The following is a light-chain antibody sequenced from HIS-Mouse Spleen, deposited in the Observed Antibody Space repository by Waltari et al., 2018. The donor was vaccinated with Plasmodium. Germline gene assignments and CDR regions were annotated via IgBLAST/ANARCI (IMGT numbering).Light chain of an antibody. CDR2: EGS. CDR3: CSYAGSSTWV. CDR1: SSDVGSYNL. V-gene: IGLV2-23*01. J-gene: IGLJ3*02. Sequence: QSALTQPASVSGSPGQSITISCTGTSSDVGSYNLVSWYQQHPGKAPKIMIYEGSKRPSGVSNRCSGSKAGNTASLTISGLQAEDEADDYCCSYAGSSTWVFGGGTKLTVL.